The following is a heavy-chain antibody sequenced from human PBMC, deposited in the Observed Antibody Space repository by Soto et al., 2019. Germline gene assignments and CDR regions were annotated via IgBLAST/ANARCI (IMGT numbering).Heavy chain of an antibody. Sequence: GGSLRLSCAASGFTFSSYSMNLVRQAPGKGLEWVSYISSSSSTIYYADSVKGRFTISRDNAKNSLYLQMNSLRAEDTAVYYCARGPAIRWFIYWGQGTLVTVSS. CDR2: ISSSSSTI. CDR1: GFTFSSYS. CDR3: ARGPAIRWFIY. J-gene: IGHJ4*02. V-gene: IGHV3-48*01. D-gene: IGHD2-8*02.